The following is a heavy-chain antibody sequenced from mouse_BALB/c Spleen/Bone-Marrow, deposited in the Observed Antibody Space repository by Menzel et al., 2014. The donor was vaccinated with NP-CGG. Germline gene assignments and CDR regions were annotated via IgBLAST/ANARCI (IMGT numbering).Heavy chain of an antibody. Sequence: VKLMESGPGLVAPSQSLSITCTVSGFSLTSYGVHWVRQPPGKGLEWLGVIWAGGSTNYNSALMSRLSISKDNSKSQVFLKMNSLQTDDTAMYYCARDRGFGYDRTMDSWGQGTSVTASS. CDR3: ARDRGFGYDRTMDS. J-gene: IGHJ4*01. D-gene: IGHD2-2*01. V-gene: IGHV2-9*02. CDR1: GFSLTSYG. CDR2: IWAGGST.